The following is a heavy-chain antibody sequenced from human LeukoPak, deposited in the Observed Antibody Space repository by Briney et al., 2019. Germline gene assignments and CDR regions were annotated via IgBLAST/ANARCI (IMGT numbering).Heavy chain of an antibody. J-gene: IGHJ3*02. CDR2: TYYRSKWYN. CDR1: GDSVSSNSAA. D-gene: IGHD6-19*01. Sequence: SQTLSLTCAISGDSVSSNSAAWNWIRQSPSRGLEWLGRTYYRSKWYNDYAVSVKSRITINPDTSKNQFSLQPNSVTPEDTAVYYCASSSGSATGGAFDIWGQGTMVTVSS. V-gene: IGHV6-1*01. CDR3: ASSSGSATGGAFDI.